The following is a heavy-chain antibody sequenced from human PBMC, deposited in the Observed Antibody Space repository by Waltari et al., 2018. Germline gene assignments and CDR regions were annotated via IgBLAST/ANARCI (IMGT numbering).Heavy chain of an antibody. Sequence: QVQLVQSGAEVKKPGSSVKVSCKASGGTFSSYAISWVRQAPGQGLEWMGGIIHIFGKANDAQKFQGRVTITADESTSTAYMELSSLRSEDMAVYYCARGQGIQLFGLGLLDYWGQGTLVTVSS. CDR3: ARGQGIQLFGLGLLDY. J-gene: IGHJ4*02. CDR2: IIHIFGKA. D-gene: IGHD5-18*01. CDR1: GGTFSSYA. V-gene: IGHV1-69*01.